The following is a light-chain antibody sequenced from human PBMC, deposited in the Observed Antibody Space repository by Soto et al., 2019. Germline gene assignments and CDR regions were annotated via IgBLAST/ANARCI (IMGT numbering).Light chain of an antibody. J-gene: IGKJ1*01. Sequence: DVVLTQSPLSLPVTLGQPASISCRSSQSLVYSDGNTYLHWFQQRPGQPPRRLLYRGSNRDSGVPDRFSGSGSGTDFTLKISRVEAEDVGVYYCMQGSHWPPWTFGQGTKVELK. CDR2: RGS. CDR1: QSLVYSDGNTY. CDR3: MQGSHWPPWT. V-gene: IGKV2-30*01.